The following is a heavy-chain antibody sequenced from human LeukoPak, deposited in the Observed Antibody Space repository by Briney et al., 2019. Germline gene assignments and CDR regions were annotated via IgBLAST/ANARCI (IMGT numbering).Heavy chain of an antibody. J-gene: IGHJ3*02. Sequence: GSLRLSCAASGFTFSSYEMNWVRQAPGKGLEWVSYISSSGSTIYYADSVKGRFTISRDNAKNSLYLQRNSLRAEDTAVYYCARRGSSDAFDIWGQGTMVTVSS. D-gene: IGHD5-12*01. CDR2: ISSSGSTI. CDR1: GFTFSSYE. CDR3: ARRGSSDAFDI. V-gene: IGHV3-48*03.